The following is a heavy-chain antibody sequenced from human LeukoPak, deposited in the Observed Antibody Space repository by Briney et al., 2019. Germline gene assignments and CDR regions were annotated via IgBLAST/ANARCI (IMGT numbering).Heavy chain of an antibody. Sequence: SETLSLTCTVSGGSISSYYWSWIRQPPGKGLEWIGYIYYSGSTNYNPSPKSRVTISVDTSKNQFSLKLSSVTAADTAVYYCARVGHQGTTFDYWGQGTLVTVSS. D-gene: IGHD1-7*01. CDR3: ARVGHQGTTFDY. V-gene: IGHV4-59*01. CDR1: GGSISSYY. CDR2: IYYSGST. J-gene: IGHJ4*02.